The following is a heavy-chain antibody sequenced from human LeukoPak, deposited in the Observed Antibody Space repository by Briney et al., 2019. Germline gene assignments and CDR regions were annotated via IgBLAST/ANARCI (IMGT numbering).Heavy chain of an antibody. V-gene: IGHV3-21*01. D-gene: IGHD6-19*01. Sequence: GGSLRLSCAASGFTFSSYSMNWVRQAPGKGLEWVSSISSSSSYIYYADSVKGRFTISRDNAKNSLYLQMNSLRAEDTAVYYCAIAVGGTGWYFQHWGQGTLVTVSS. CDR2: ISSSSSYI. CDR3: AIAVGGTGWYFQH. CDR1: GFTFSSYS. J-gene: IGHJ1*01.